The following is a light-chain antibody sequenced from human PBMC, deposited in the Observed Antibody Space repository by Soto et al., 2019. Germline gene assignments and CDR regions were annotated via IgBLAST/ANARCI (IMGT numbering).Light chain of an antibody. J-gene: IGKJ1*01. CDR3: QQYYSTSWT. CDR1: QSVSYSSNNKNY. CDR2: WAS. Sequence: DIVMTQSPDSLAVSLGERATINCKSSQSVSYSSNNKNYLAWYQQKPGQPPKLLIYWASTRESGVPDRFSGSGSGTDFTLTIGSLQAEDVAVHYCQQYYSTSWTFGQGTKVEIK. V-gene: IGKV4-1*01.